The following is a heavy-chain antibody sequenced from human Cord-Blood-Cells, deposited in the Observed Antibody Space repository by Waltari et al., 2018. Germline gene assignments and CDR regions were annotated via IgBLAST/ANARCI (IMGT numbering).Heavy chain of an antibody. CDR2: MNPNSGNT. CDR3: ARLVRFLEWFTPTYYYYYMDV. J-gene: IGHJ6*03. V-gene: IGHV1-8*01. CDR1: GYTFTSYD. D-gene: IGHD3-3*01. Sequence: QVQLVQSGAEVKKPGASVKVSCKASGYTFTSYDINWGRQATGQGLEWMGWMNPNSGNTGYAQKFQGRVTMTRNTSISTAYMELSSLRSEDTAVYYCARLVRFLEWFTPTYYYYYMDVWGKGTTVTVSS.